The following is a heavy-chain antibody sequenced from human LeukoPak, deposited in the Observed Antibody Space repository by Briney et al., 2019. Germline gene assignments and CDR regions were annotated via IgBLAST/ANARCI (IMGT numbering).Heavy chain of an antibody. V-gene: IGHV3-30*02. CDR2: IRYDGSNK. D-gene: IGHD6-6*01. CDR1: GFTFSSYG. Sequence: GGSLRLSCAASGFTFSSYGMHWVRQAPGKGLEWVAFIRYDGSNKYYADSVKGRFTISRDNSKNTLYLQMNSLRAEDTAVYYCAKEIGGYSSSPGVPYYFDYWGQGTLVTVSS. J-gene: IGHJ4*02. CDR3: AKEIGGYSSSPGVPYYFDY.